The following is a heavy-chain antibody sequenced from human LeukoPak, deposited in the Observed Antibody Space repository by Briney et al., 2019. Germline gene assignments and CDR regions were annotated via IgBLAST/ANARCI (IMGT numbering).Heavy chain of an antibody. V-gene: IGHV4-34*01. CDR2: INRSGST. CDR1: GGSFSGYY. CDR3: ARGREGGSYSW. J-gene: IGHJ4*02. Sequence: SETLSLTCAVYGGSFSGYYWSWIRQPPGKGLEWIGEINRSGSTNYNPSLKSRVTISVDASKNQFSLKLSSVTAADTAVYYCARGREGGSYSWWGQGTLVTVSS. D-gene: IGHD1-26*01.